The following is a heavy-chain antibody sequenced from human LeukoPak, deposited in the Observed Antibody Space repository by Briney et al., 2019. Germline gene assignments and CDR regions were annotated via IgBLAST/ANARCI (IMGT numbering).Heavy chain of an antibody. CDR1: GFTFSSYA. V-gene: IGHV3-23*01. Sequence: PGGSLRLSCAASGFTFSSYAMSWVRQAPGKRLEWVSAISGSGGSTYYADSVKGRFTISRDNSKNTLYLQMNSLRAEDTAVYYCAKVSSIFGTFDYWGQRTLVTVSS. CDR3: AKVSSIFGTFDY. CDR2: ISGSGGST. J-gene: IGHJ4*02. D-gene: IGHD3-3*01.